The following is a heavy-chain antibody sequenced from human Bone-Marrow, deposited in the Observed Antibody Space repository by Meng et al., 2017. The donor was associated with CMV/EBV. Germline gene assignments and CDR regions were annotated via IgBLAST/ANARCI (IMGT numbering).Heavy chain of an antibody. Sequence: GGSLRLPCAASGFTFRRYWMHWVRQAPGKGLVWVSRINSDGSITKYADSVKGRLTISRDNAKNTLDLQMNSLRTEDTAVYYCTREGSSAWSDYYGLDVWGQGTTVTVSS. V-gene: IGHV3-74*01. D-gene: IGHD6-19*01. CDR2: INSDGSIT. CDR1: GFTFRRYW. J-gene: IGHJ6*02. CDR3: TREGSSAWSDYYGLDV.